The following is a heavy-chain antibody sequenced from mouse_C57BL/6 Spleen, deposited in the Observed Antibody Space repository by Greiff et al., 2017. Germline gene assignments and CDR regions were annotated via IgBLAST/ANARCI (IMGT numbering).Heavy chain of an antibody. J-gene: IGHJ2*01. V-gene: IGHV14-1*01. CDR1: GFNIKDYY. Sequence: EVKLVESGAELVRPGASVKLSCTASGFNIKDYYMHWVKQRPEQGLEWIGRIDPEDGDTEYAPKFQGKATMTADTSSNTAYLQFSSLTSEDTAVYYCTGYYGSKYYFDYWGQGTTLTVSS. D-gene: IGHD1-1*01. CDR3: TGYYGSKYYFDY. CDR2: IDPEDGDT.